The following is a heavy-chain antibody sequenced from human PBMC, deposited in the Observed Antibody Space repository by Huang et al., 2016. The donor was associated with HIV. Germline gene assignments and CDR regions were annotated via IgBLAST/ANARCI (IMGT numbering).Heavy chain of an antibody. D-gene: IGHD3-3*01. J-gene: IGHJ4*02. CDR2: ITDGIKNR. CDR1: GFTFSSYA. Sequence: EVLLLESGGGLVQPGGSLRLSCVASGFTFSSYAMSWVRQAPGKGLEGVSGITDGIKNRYYAHSVKGRFAVSRDDSTNTLYLQMNSLRAEDTAVYYCAKDADTSGYDVLGPFGSWGQGTLVTVSS. V-gene: IGHV3-23*01. CDR3: AKDADTSGYDVLGPFGS.